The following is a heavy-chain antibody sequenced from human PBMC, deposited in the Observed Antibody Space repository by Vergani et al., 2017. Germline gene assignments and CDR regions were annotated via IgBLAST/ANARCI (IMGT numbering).Heavy chain of an antibody. J-gene: IGHJ4*02. D-gene: IGHD3-9*01. CDR2: ISPDGFST. V-gene: IGHV1-46*03. CDR3: ARGPPLTGFFDY. CDR1: GYPFTAYY. Sequence: QVQLVQSGAEVGKPGASVKISCKAYGYPFTAYYIHWVRPAPEQGLEWVGVISPDGFSTFYAQKFQGRVTVTRDTSKSTVYMELTSLRSDDTAVYYCARGPPLTGFFDYWGQGTLVAVSS.